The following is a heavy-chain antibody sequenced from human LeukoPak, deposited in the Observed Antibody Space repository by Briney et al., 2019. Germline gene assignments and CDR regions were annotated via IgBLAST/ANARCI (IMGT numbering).Heavy chain of an antibody. V-gene: IGHV4-34*01. CDR3: ARVAARSFDY. CDR2: INHSGST. D-gene: IGHD6-6*01. J-gene: IGHJ4*02. CDR1: GGSFSGYY. Sequence: SETLSLTCAVYGGSFSGYYWSWIRQPPGKGLEWIGEINHSGSTNYNPSLKSRVTISVDTSKNQFSLKLSSVTAADTAVYYCARVAARSFDYWGQGTLATVSS.